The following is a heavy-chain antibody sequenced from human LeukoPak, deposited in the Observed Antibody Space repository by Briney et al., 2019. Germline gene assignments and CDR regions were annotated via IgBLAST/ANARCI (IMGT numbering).Heavy chain of an antibody. CDR2: ISAYNGNT. CDR1: GYTFTSYG. Sequence: GASVKVSCKASGYTFTSYGISWVRQAPGQGLEWMGWISAYNGNTNYAQKLQGRVTMTTDTSTSTAYVELRSLRSDDTAVYYCARNPVHSDYTMVRGVISYYFDYWGQGTLVTVSS. J-gene: IGHJ4*02. CDR3: ARNPVHSDYTMVRGVISYYFDY. V-gene: IGHV1-18*01. D-gene: IGHD3-10*01.